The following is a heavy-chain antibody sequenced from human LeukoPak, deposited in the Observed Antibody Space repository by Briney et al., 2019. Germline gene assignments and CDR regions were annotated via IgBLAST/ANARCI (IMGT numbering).Heavy chain of an antibody. CDR1: GGSFRGYY. V-gene: IGHV4-34*01. CDR3: ARGRGGSYYYYYYMDV. Sequence: SETLSLTCAVYGGSFRGYYWSWIRQPPGKGLEWIGEINHSGSTNYNPSLKSRVTISVDTSKNQFSLKLSSVTAADTAVYYCARGRGGSYYYYYYMDVWGKGTTVTVSS. CDR2: INHSGST. D-gene: IGHD1-26*01. J-gene: IGHJ6*03.